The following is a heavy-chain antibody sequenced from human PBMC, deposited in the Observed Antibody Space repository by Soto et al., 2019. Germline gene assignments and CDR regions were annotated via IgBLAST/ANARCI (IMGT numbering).Heavy chain of an antibody. D-gene: IGHD6-19*01. CDR2: IIPIFGTA. CDR3: ARSLIAVSGTGGVWSDP. CDR1: GGTFSSYA. J-gene: IGHJ5*02. Sequence: QVQLVQSGAEVKKPGSSVKVSCKASGGTFSSYAISWVRQAPGQGLEWMGGIIPIFGTANYAQKFQGRVTITADESTSTAYMELSRLRSEDTAVYYCARSLIAVSGTGGVWSDPWGQGALVTVSS. V-gene: IGHV1-69*01.